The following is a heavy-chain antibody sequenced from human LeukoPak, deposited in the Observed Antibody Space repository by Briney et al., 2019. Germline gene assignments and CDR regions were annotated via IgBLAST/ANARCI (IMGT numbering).Heavy chain of an antibody. J-gene: IGHJ4*02. Sequence: GGXLRLSCAXSXXTFXXXXXXXXXXXXGXXXXWXSLITGDGRSTXYADSVKXRFTISRDNSKNSLYLQMNSLRTEXTALYYCAKRSYDSSGPTDWGQGTLVTVSS. V-gene: IGHV3-43*02. CDR1: XXTFXXXX. CDR2: ITGDGRST. CDR3: AKRSYDSSGPTD. D-gene: IGHD3-22*01.